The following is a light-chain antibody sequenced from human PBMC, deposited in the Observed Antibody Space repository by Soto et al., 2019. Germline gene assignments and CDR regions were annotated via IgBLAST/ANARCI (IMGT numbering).Light chain of an antibody. CDR2: EDS. Sequence: QSALTQPASVSGSPGQSITISCTGTSSDVGSYNLVSWYQQRPGKAPKPMIYEDSKRPSGVSDRFSGSKSGNTASLTISGLHAEDEADYYCCSYAGSSPFEVCGGGTKLTVL. CDR3: CSYAGSSPFEV. J-gene: IGLJ3*02. CDR1: SSDVGSYNL. V-gene: IGLV2-23*02.